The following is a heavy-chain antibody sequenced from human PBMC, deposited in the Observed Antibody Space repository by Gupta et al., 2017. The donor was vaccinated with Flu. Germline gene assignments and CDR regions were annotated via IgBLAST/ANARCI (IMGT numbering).Heavy chain of an antibody. V-gene: IGHV3-64*01. D-gene: IGHD3-16*01. Sequence: SYAMHWVRQAPGKGLEDGSAISSNGGRTYYANAGKGRFTISRDNSKNTRYLQMGSMRAEDMEVDYCARLGGTPMTKEAYDIGGQGKMVNVSS. J-gene: IGHJ3*02. CDR1: SYA. CDR2: ISSNGGRT. CDR3: ARLGGTPMTKEAYDI.